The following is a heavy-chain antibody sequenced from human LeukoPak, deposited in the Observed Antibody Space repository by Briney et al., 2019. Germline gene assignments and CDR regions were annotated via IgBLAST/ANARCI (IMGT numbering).Heavy chain of an antibody. Sequence: SETLSLTCIVSGGSISSSTYYWAWTRQPPGKGLEWIGSIYYTGSTCYNPSLESRVTISVDTSENQFSLRLSSVTAADTAVYYCARHVVGYDYGDCWGHGILVSVSS. J-gene: IGHJ4*01. D-gene: IGHD4-17*01. V-gene: IGHV4-39*01. CDR3: ARHVVGYDYGDC. CDR1: GGSISSSTYY. CDR2: IYYTGST.